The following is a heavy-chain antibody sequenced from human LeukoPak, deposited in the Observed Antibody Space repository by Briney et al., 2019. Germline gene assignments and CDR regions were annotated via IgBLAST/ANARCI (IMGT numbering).Heavy chain of an antibody. D-gene: IGHD2-15*01. CDR2: IYPGDSDT. CDR1: GYSFTTYW. J-gene: IGHJ4*02. Sequence: GESLQISCKGSGYSFTTYWIGWVRQMPRKGLEWMGIIYPGDSDTRYSPSFQGQVTISADKFISTAYLQWSSLKASETAMYYCARRGYCSGGSCNYYFDYWGQGTLVTVSS. V-gene: IGHV5-51*01. CDR3: ARRGYCSGGSCNYYFDY.